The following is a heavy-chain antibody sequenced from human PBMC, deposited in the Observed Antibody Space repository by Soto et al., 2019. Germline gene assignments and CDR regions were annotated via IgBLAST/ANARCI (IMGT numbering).Heavy chain of an antibody. Sequence: EVQVVESGGGLVQPGGSLRLSCVASGFRFSGYWMTWVRQAPGKGLEWVANIKHDGSEKYYVDSVKGRFTISRDNAKNSLYLQMNSLRVEDTAVYYCARGADSGYDLSDYWGQGTLVTVSS. J-gene: IGHJ4*02. CDR3: ARGADSGYDLSDY. CDR2: IKHDGSEK. CDR1: GFRFSGYW. V-gene: IGHV3-7*04. D-gene: IGHD3-22*01.